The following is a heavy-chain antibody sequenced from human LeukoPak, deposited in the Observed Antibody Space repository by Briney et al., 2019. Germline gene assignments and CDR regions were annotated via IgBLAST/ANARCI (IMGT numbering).Heavy chain of an antibody. D-gene: IGHD3-16*02. CDR2: ISAYNGNT. V-gene: IGHV1-18*01. Sequence: ASVKVSCKASGYTFTSYGISWVRQAPGQGLEWMGWISAYNGNTNYAQKLQGRVTMTTDTSTSTAYMELRSLRSDDTAVYYCARTRVYRDYYYYMDVWGKGTTVTVSS. J-gene: IGHJ6*03. CDR1: GYTFTSYG. CDR3: ARTRVYRDYYYYMDV.